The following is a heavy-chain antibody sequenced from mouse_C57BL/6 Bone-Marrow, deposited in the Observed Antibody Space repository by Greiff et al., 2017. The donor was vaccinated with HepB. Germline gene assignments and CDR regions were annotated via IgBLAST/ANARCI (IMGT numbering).Heavy chain of an antibody. J-gene: IGHJ1*03. Sequence: QVQLQQSGAELARPGASVKMSCKASGYTFTSYTMHWVKQRPGQGLEWIGYINPSSGYTKYNQKFKDKATLTADKSSSTAYMQLSSLTSEDSAVYSGAIDVLLRNWYFDVWGTGTTVTVSS. D-gene: IGHD1-1*01. V-gene: IGHV1-4*01. CDR1: GYTFTSYT. CDR3: AIDVLLRNWYFDV. CDR2: INPSSGYT.